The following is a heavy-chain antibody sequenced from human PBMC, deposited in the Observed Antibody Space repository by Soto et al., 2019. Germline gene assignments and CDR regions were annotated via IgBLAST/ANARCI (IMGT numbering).Heavy chain of an antibody. V-gene: IGHV3-11*01. CDR3: ARAQVRGVSYHYYYGIHF. CDR1: GLTFSDYY. CDR2: ISSSGSTI. D-gene: IGHD3-10*01. J-gene: IGHJ6*02. Sequence: NPGGSLRLSCAASGLTFSDYYMSCIRQAPGKGLEWVSYISSSGSTIYYADSVKGRFTISRDNAKNSLYLQMNSLRAEDTAVYYWARAQVRGVSYHYYYGIHFSGPGTTPTV.